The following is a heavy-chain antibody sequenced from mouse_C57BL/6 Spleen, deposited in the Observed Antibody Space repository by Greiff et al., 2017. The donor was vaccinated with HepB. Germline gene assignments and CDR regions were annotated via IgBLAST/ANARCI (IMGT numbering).Heavy chain of an antibody. J-gene: IGHJ3*01. Sequence: QVHVKQSGAELVRPGTSVKLSCKASGYTFTSYWMHWVKQRPGQGLEWIGVIDPSDSYTNYNQKFKGKATLTVDTSSSTAYMQLSSLTSEDSAVYYCATTGSFAYWGQGTLVTVSA. D-gene: IGHD4-1*02. CDR2: IDPSDSYT. CDR3: ATTGSFAY. V-gene: IGHV1-59*01. CDR1: GYTFTSYW.